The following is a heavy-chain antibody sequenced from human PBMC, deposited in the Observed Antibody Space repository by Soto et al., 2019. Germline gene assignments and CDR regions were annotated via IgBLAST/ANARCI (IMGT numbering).Heavy chain of an antibody. CDR1: GYTFTGYY. CDR2: INPNSGGT. Sequence: ASVKVSCKASGYTFTGYYMHWVRQAPGQGLEWMGWINPNSGGTNYAQKFQGWVTMTRDTSISTAYMELSRLRSDDTAVYYCARGGGGAVAGTVEYYYGMDVWGQGTTVTVSS. J-gene: IGHJ6*02. D-gene: IGHD6-19*01. V-gene: IGHV1-2*04. CDR3: ARGGGGAVAGTVEYYYGMDV.